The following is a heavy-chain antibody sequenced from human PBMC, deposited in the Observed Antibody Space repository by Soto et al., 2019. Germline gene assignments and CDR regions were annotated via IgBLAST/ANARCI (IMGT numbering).Heavy chain of an antibody. D-gene: IGHD3-3*01. CDR2: INPNSGGT. V-gene: IGHV1-2*04. J-gene: IGHJ6*03. CDR3: ARARASFPILEGVRPHLHYMAF. CDR1: GYTFTGYY. Sequence: GASVKVSCKASGYTFTGYYMHWVRQAPGQGLEWMGWINPNSGGTNYAQKFQGWVTMTRDTSISTAYMELSRLRSDDTAVDYCARARASFPILEGVRPHLHYMAFWGKG.